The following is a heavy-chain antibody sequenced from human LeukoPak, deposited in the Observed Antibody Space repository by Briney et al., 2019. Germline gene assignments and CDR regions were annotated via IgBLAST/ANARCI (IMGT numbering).Heavy chain of an antibody. V-gene: IGHV3-20*04. D-gene: IGHD3-3*02. CDR3: ARDRLGPSFSVSHFDL. CDR1: GFTFVDYG. J-gene: IGHJ4*02. CDR2: INYNGAIT. Sequence: GGSLRLSCATSGFTFVDYGLSWVRRAPGKGLEWLCAINYNGAITDYADSVKGRFTISRDNARNSLYLRMDSLRAEDTALYYCARDRLGPSFSVSHFDLWGQGTLVTVSS.